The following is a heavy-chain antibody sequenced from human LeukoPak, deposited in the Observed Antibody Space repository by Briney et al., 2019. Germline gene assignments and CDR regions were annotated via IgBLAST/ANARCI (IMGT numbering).Heavy chain of an antibody. V-gene: IGHV5-51*01. J-gene: IGHJ4*02. Sequence: GESLKISCEAPGYTFTHQWIGWVRKMPGTGLEWVGIIHPRDSDTIYSPSFQGHVTISADTSINTAYLEWRSLEASDTAMYYCARHSDVVGAIWGQGTQVTVSS. CDR2: IHPRDSDT. CDR1: GYTFTHQW. CDR3: ARHSDVVGAI. D-gene: IGHD3-16*01.